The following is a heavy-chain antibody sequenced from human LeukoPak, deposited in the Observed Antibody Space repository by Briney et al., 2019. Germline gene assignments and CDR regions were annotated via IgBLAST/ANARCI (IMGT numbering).Heavy chain of an antibody. D-gene: IGHD6-13*01. J-gene: IGHJ4*02. CDR1: GFTFSDAW. Sequence: GGSLRLSCVVSGFTFSDAWMSWVRQAPGKGLEWVGRIKSKTDGGTTDYAAPVKGRFSTSRDDSKNTLYLQMNSLKTEDTAVYYCTTVAAAGMTDYWGQGTLVTISS. CDR2: IKSKTDGGTT. CDR3: TTVAAAGMTDY. V-gene: IGHV3-15*01.